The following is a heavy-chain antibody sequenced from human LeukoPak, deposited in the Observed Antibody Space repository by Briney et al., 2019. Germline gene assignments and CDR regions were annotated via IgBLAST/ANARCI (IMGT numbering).Heavy chain of an antibody. Sequence: PSETLSLTCAVYGGSFSGYYWSWIRQPPGKGLEWIGEINHSGSTNYNPSLKSRVTISVDTSKNRFSLKLSSVTAVDTAVYYCARKENVYYYFDYWGQGTLVTVSS. J-gene: IGHJ4*02. V-gene: IGHV4-34*01. CDR2: INHSGST. D-gene: IGHD3-10*01. CDR1: GGSFSGYY. CDR3: ARKENVYYYFDY.